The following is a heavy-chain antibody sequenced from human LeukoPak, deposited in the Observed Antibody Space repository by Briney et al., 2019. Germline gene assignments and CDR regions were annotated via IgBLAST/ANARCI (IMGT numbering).Heavy chain of an antibody. V-gene: IGHV3-9*01. CDR3: AKWGSMELLNGYYFDY. Sequence: PGGSLRLSCAASGFTFSSYWMSWVRQAPGKGLEWVSGVTWNSGSIGYADSVKGRFTISRDNVKNSLYLQMNSLRAEDTALYYCAKWGSMELLNGYYFDYWGQGTLVTVSS. J-gene: IGHJ4*02. CDR1: GFTFSSYW. CDR2: VTWNSGSI. D-gene: IGHD1-26*01.